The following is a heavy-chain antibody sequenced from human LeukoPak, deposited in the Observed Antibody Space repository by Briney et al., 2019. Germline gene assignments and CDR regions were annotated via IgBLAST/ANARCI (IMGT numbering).Heavy chain of an antibody. J-gene: IGHJ5*02. Sequence: ASVKVSCKASGYTLANYYMHWVRQAPGQGLEWVGPFNPSGGGTSFAQKFQGRVTMTRDTSTSTVYMELSSLRSEDTAVYYCARGGLSSSSFGVGDSDPWGQGTLVTVSS. CDR1: GYTLANYY. D-gene: IGHD2-2*01. V-gene: IGHV1-46*01. CDR2: FNPSGGGT. CDR3: ARGGLSSSSFGVGDSDP.